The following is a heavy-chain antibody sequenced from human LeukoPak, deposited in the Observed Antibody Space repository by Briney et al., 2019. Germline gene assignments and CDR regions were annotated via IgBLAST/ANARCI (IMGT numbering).Heavy chain of an antibody. CDR2: ISYDGSNK. V-gene: IGHV3-30*04. CDR3: ARSEQWLDRGYYYYGMDV. J-gene: IGHJ6*04. D-gene: IGHD6-19*01. CDR1: GFTFSSYA. Sequence: GRSLRLSCAASGFTFSSYAMHWVRQAPGKGLEWVAVISYDGSNKYYADSVKGRFTISRDNSKNTLYLQMNSLRAEDTAVYYCARSEQWLDRGYYYYGMDVWGKGTTVTVSS.